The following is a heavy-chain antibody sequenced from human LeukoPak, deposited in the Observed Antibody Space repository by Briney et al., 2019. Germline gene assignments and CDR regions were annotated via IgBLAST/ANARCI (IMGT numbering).Heavy chain of an antibody. V-gene: IGHV3-74*01. D-gene: IGHD1-26*01. Sequence: GGSLRLPCAASGFTFSSYWMHWVRQAPGKGLVWVSRINSDGSSTSYADSVKGRFTISRDNSKNTLYLQMNSLRAEDTAVYYCAKFRPLGSGSLLIGRAYFDYWGQGTLVTVSS. CDR2: INSDGSST. J-gene: IGHJ4*02. CDR1: GFTFSSYW. CDR3: AKFRPLGSGSLLIGRAYFDY.